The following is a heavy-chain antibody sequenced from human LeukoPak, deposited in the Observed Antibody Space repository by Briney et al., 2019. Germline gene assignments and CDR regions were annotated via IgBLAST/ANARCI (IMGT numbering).Heavy chain of an antibody. CDR2: INRDGSST. D-gene: IGHD3-10*01. Sequence: GGSLRLSCAASGFTFGSYWMHWVRQGPGKGLVWVSRINRDGSSTIYADSVKGRFTIYRDNAKNTLYLQMNSLRAEDTAVYYCARPPLDIWFGEENWFDPWGQGTLVTVSS. CDR3: ARPPLDIWFGEENWFDP. V-gene: IGHV3-74*01. CDR1: GFTFGSYW. J-gene: IGHJ5*02.